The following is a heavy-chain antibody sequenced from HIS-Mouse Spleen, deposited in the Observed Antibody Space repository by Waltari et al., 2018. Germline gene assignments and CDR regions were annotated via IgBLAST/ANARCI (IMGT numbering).Heavy chain of an antibody. CDR1: GFTFSSYA. J-gene: IGHJ4*02. V-gene: IGHV3-30-3*01. CDR3: ARVTGGGY. CDR2: ISYDGSNK. Sequence: QVQLVESGGGVVQPGRSLRLSCAASGFTFSSYAMHWVRQAPGKGLEWVEVISYDGSNKYYADSVKGRFTISRDNSKNTLYLQMNSLRAEDTAVYYCARVTGGGYWGQGTLVTVSS. D-gene: IGHD3-10*01.